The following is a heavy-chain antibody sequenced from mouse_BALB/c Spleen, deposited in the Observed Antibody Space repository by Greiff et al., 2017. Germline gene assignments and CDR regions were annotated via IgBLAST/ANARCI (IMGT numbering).Heavy chain of an antibody. J-gene: IGHJ4*01. Sequence: EVKVEESGGGLVKPGGSLKLSCAASGFTFSDYYMYWVRQTPEKRLEWVATISDGGSYTYYPDSVKGRFTISRDNAKNNLYLQMSSLKSEDTAMYYCARTGDAMDYWGQGTSVTVSS. CDR1: GFTFSDYY. V-gene: IGHV5-4*02. CDR2: ISDGGSYT. CDR3: ARTGDAMDY.